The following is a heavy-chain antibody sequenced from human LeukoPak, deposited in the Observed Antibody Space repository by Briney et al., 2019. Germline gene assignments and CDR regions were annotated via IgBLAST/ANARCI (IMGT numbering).Heavy chain of an antibody. Sequence: PGGSLRLSCAASGFTVGTYYMHWVRQAPGKGLLWVSRIERDGTTSYADSVMGRFTISRDDAKNTLSLHMNGLRAEDTGVYYCVRSPDGSSYGDNWGQGALVTVSS. CDR3: VRSPDGSSYGDN. V-gene: IGHV3-74*01. CDR1: GFTVGTYY. CDR2: IERDGTT. D-gene: IGHD3-10*01. J-gene: IGHJ4*02.